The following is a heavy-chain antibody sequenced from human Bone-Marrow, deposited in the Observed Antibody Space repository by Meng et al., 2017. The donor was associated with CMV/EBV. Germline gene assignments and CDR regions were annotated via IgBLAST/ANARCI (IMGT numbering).Heavy chain of an antibody. V-gene: IGHV1-69*10. CDR3: ASATALPAAIHYYYGMDV. J-gene: IGHJ6*02. CDR2: IIPILGIA. D-gene: IGHD2-2*01. Sequence: SVKVSCKASGGTFSSYAISWVRQAPGQGLEWMGGIIPILGIANYAQKFQGRVTITADKSTSTAYMELSSLRSEDTAVYYCASATALPAAIHYYYGMDVWGQGTTVTVYS. CDR1: GGTFSSYA.